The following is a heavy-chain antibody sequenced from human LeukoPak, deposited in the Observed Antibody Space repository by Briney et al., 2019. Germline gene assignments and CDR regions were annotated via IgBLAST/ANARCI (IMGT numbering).Heavy chain of an antibody. Sequence: GASVPVSCKASGYTFTGYYMHWVRPPPGQGRDWMGWINPNSGGTNYAQKFQGRVTMTRDTSISTAYMELSRLTSDETAVYYCARVELGSGDGYGDYWGQGTLVTVSS. CDR2: INPNSGGT. V-gene: IGHV1-2*02. J-gene: IGHJ4*02. CDR1: GYTFTGYY. D-gene: IGHD5-24*01. CDR3: ARVELGSGDGYGDY.